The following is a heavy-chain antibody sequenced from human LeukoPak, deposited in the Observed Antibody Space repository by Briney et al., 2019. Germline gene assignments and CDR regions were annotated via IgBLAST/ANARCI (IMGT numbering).Heavy chain of an antibody. D-gene: IGHD3-22*01. V-gene: IGHV3-7*01. CDR2: IKDDGSDK. J-gene: IGHJ4*02. CDR3: ARDPYFFDNFSSYD. Sequence: PGGSLRLSCAASGFTFDSYWMSWVRQAPGKGLEWVASIKDDGSDKYYVDSVKGRFSISRDNAKNSLFLQMSSLRVEDTAVYYCARDPYFFDNFSSYDWGQGTLVTVSS. CDR1: GFTFDSYW.